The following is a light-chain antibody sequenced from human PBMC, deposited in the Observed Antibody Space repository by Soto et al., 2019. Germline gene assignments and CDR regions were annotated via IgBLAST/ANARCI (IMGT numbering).Light chain of an antibody. Sequence: EIVLTQSPATLSLSPGERATLSCRASQSVSSYLAWYQQKPGQAPRLLIYDASNRATGIPARFSGSGSGTDFTLTISSLEPEDFAVYYCQQRSNWPPGTSGQGTKVDIK. V-gene: IGKV3-11*01. CDR3: QQRSNWPPGT. CDR2: DAS. CDR1: QSVSSY. J-gene: IGKJ1*01.